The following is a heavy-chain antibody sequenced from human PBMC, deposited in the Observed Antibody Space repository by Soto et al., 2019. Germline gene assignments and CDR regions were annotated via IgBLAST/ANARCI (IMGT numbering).Heavy chain of an antibody. CDR2: IYHSGSA. CDR3: ARVTIFEHCFDP. CDR1: SYSISGGFY. Sequence: SETLCLTCAVSSYSISGGFYWAWIRQPPGKGLEWIGNIYHSGSAHYNPSLKTRFTMSVDTSRNNFSLRLTSVTAAATAVYYWARVTIFEHCFDPWGEEILVTVPS. D-gene: IGHD3-3*01. J-gene: IGHJ5*02. V-gene: IGHV4-38-2*01.